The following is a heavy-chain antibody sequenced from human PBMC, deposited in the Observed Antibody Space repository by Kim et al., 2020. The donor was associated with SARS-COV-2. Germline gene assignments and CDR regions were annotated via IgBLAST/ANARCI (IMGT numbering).Heavy chain of an antibody. V-gene: IGHV1-24*01. J-gene: IGHJ3*02. CDR3: ATVGDFWSGGAFDI. D-gene: IGHD3-3*01. Sequence: AQKFQARVTMTEDTPTATAYMELSSVRCEDTAVYYCATVGDFWSGGAFDIWGQGTMVTVSS.